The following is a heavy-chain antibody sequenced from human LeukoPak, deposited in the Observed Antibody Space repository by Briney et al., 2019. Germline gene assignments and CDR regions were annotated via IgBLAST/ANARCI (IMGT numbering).Heavy chain of an antibody. J-gene: IGHJ4*02. CDR3: AKEGVECSRGACYGFDY. V-gene: IGHV3-30*02. CDR2: LQSHGGDK. CDR1: GFRFGDYG. Sequence: PGGSLRLSCETSGFRFGDYGMHWVRQAPGKGLEWVAFLQSHGGDKRYGDSVKGRFSVSRDNPRNTVYLHMNSLTEKDTAVYYCAKEGVECSRGACYGFDYWGQGTLVTVSS. D-gene: IGHD2-15*01.